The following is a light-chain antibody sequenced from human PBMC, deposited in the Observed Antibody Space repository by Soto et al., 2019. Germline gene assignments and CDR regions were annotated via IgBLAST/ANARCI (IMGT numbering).Light chain of an antibody. J-gene: IGKJ3*01. CDR2: ASS. CDR3: QQTYSAPFT. CDR1: QSIGND. V-gene: IGKV1-39*01. Sequence: DIQMTQSPSSLSASVGDRVTITCRTSQSIGNDLNWYQQRPGKAPKLLIYASSSLPTGVPSRFSGSGSGTDFTLTLSSLQPEDFATYVCQQTYSAPFTFGPGTKVDVK.